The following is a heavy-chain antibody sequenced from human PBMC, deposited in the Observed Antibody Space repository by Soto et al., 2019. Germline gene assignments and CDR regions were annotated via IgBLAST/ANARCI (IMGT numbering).Heavy chain of an antibody. D-gene: IGHD3-22*01. V-gene: IGHV3-21*01. CDR1: GFTFSSYS. J-gene: IGHJ6*03. Sequence: GGSLRLSCAASGFTFSSYSMNWVRQAPGKGLEWVSSISSSSSYIYYADSVKGRFTISRDNAKNSLYLQMNSLRAEDTAVYYCARIVGRCPFTTPCDYYYMDVWGKGTTVTVSS. CDR3: ARIVGRCPFTTPCDYYYMDV. CDR2: ISSSSSYI.